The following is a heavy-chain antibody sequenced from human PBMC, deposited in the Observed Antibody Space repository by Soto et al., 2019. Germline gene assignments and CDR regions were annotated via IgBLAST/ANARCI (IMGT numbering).Heavy chain of an antibody. J-gene: IGHJ4*02. CDR1: GYTFTGYY. CDR2: INANNGNT. D-gene: IGHD4-17*01. CDR3: ARDGASFYGDYAFDY. V-gene: IGHV1-3*01. Sequence: ASVKVSCKASGYTFTGYYMHWVRQAPGQGLEWMGWINANNGNTKYSQKFQGRVTITRDTSASTAYMELSSLRSEDTAVYYCARDGASFYGDYAFDYWGQGTLVTVSS.